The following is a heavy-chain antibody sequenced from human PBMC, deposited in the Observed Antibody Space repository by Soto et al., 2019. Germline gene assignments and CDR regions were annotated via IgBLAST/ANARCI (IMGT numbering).Heavy chain of an antibody. CDR1: GGIFSTYA. V-gene: IGHV1-69*01. CDR2: IIPLFGTP. CDR3: ARERDDYGPGNYNTPIHF. Sequence: QVQLVQSGAEVKKPGSSVKVSCKASGGIFSTYAISWLRQAPGQGLEWMGGIIPLFGTPNYAQRFQGRVTITADESTRTSYRELRRLSSEKTPSNYGARERDDYGPGNYNTPIHFWAQETLVPVSS. J-gene: IGHJ4*02. D-gene: IGHD3-10*01.